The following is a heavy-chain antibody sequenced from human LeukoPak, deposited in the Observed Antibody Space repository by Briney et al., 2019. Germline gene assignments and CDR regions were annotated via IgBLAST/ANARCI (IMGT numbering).Heavy chain of an antibody. V-gene: IGHV3-30*04. CDR3: ARHLSGVTGYTYGRGIDY. D-gene: IGHD5-18*01. Sequence: GGSLRLSRAASGFTFSSYAMHWVRQAPGKGLEWVAVISYDGSNKYYADSVKGRFTISRDNAKTSLYLQMNSLRAEDTAVYYCARHLSGVTGYTYGRGIDYWGQGTLVTVSS. J-gene: IGHJ4*02. CDR2: ISYDGSNK. CDR1: GFTFSSYA.